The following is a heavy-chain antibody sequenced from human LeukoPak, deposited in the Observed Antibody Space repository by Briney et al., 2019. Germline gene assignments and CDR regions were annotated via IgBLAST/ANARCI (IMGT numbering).Heavy chain of an antibody. J-gene: IGHJ6*03. V-gene: IGHV4-59*01. CDR1: GGSISSYY. Sequence: SETLSLTCTVSGGSISSYYWSWIRQPPGKGLEWIGYIYYSGSTNYNPSLKSRVTISVDTSKNQFSLKLSSVTAADTAIYYCARDALYSTTGLSYMDVWGKGTTVTVSS. CDR2: IYYSGST. CDR3: ARDALYSTTGLSYMDV. D-gene: IGHD2-2*01.